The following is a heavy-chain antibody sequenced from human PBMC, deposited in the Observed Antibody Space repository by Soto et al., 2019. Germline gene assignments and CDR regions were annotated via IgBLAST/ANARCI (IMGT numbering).Heavy chain of an antibody. V-gene: IGHV4-31*03. CDR2: IYYSGST. CDR1: GGSIGSGGYY. CDR3: ARGRTWCAP. J-gene: IGHJ5*02. Sequence: PSETLSLTCTVSGGSIGSGGYYWSWIRQHPGKGLEWIGYIYYSGSTNYNPSLKSRVTISVDTSKNQFSLKLSSVTAADTAVYYGARGRTWCAPGVQGSLVTGSA.